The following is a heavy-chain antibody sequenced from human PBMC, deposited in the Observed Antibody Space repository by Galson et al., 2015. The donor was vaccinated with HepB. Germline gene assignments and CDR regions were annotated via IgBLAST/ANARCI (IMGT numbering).Heavy chain of an antibody. CDR3: ARGGRYDILTGYPWYYYGMDV. D-gene: IGHD3-9*01. Sequence: SVKVSCKASGYTFTSYDINWVRQATGQGLEWMGWINPNSGGTNYAQKFQGWVTMTRDTSISTAYMELSRLRSDDTAVYYCARGGRYDILTGYPWYYYGMDVWGQGTTVTVSS. V-gene: IGHV1-2*04. CDR2: INPNSGGT. J-gene: IGHJ6*02. CDR1: GYTFTSYD.